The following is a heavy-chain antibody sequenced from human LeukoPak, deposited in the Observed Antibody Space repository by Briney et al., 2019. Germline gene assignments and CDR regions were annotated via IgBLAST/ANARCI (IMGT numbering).Heavy chain of an antibody. D-gene: IGHD4-23*01. CDR2: IYYSGST. CDR1: GGSISGSSYY. CDR3: ARVADYGGNPIDY. J-gene: IGHJ4*02. Sequence: SETLSLTCTVSGGSISGSSYYWGWTRQPPGKGLEWIGSIYYSGSTYYNPSLKSRVTISVDTSKNQFSLKLSSVTAADTAVYYCARVADYGGNPIDYWGQGTLVTVSS. V-gene: IGHV4-39*07.